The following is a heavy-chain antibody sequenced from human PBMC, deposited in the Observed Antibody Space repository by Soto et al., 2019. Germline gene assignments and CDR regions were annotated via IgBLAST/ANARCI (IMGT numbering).Heavy chain of an antibody. CDR3: ARPKGTYSSGYYYFDF. Sequence: QVQLEQSGAEVKQPGSSVKVSCKTSGGTFSTYAINWVRQAPGQGLEWMGAIIPLFGTADYSQKCQGRVTITADESTSTAYMELSSLRSDDTAVYFCARPKGTYSSGYYYFDFWGQGTLVNVSS. CDR1: GGTFSTYA. D-gene: IGHD6-19*01. CDR2: IIPLFGTA. V-gene: IGHV1-69*01. J-gene: IGHJ4*02.